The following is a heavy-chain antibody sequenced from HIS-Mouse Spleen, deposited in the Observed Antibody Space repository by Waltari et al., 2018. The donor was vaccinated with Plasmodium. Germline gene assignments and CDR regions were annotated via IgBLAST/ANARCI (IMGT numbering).Heavy chain of an antibody. V-gene: IGHV3-30*18. Sequence: QVQLVESGGGVVQPGRSLRLSCAASGFTFSSYGMHWVRQAPGKGLEWVAVISYDGSNKYYADSVKGRFTISRDNSKNTLYLQMNSLRAEDTAVYYCAKENLLYSSGWGYFDYWGQGTLVTVSS. CDR2: ISYDGSNK. D-gene: IGHD6-19*01. CDR3: AKENLLYSSGWGYFDY. J-gene: IGHJ4*02. CDR1: GFTFSSYG.